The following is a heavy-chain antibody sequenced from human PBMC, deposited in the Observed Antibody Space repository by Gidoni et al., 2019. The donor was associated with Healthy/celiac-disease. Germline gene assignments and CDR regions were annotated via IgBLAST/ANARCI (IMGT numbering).Heavy chain of an antibody. CDR1: GFTVSSYG. Sequence: QVQLVESGGGVVQHGRSLRLSCAAAGFTVSSYGMHWVRQAPGKGLELVAVISYDGSNKYYADSVKGRFTISRDNSKNTLYLQMNSLRAEDTAVYYCAKAHWELLLPSQTWGQGTLVTVSS. CDR3: AKAHWELLLPSQT. J-gene: IGHJ5*02. CDR2: ISYDGSNK. V-gene: IGHV3-30*18. D-gene: IGHD1-26*01.